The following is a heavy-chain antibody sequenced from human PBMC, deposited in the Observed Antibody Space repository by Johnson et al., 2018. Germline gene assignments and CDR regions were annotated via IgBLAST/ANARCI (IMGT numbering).Heavy chain of an antibody. J-gene: IGHJ6*04. CDR2: ISGSGGGT. Sequence: VQLVESGGGLVQPGGSLRLSCAASGFTFSDYNMNWVRQAPGKGLEWVSAISGSGGGTYYADSVKGRFTISRDNSKKPLYLQMTSPRAEDKAVYYRATINRGLMLYAIGYYGMDVWGKGTTVTVSS. CDR1: GFTFSDYN. D-gene: IGHD2-8*01. V-gene: IGHV3-23*04. CDR3: ATINRGLMLYAIGYYGMDV.